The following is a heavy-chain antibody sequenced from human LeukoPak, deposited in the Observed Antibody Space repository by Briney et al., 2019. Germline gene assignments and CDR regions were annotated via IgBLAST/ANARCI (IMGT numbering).Heavy chain of an antibody. CDR1: GFTFSSYS. D-gene: IGHD3-16*01. CDR3: ARDGGDIYREKGNMDV. J-gene: IGHJ6*03. V-gene: IGHV3-21*01. CDR2: ISSSSSHI. Sequence: GGSLRLSCAASGFTFSSYSMNWVRQAPGKGLEWVSSISSSSSHIYYADSVKGRFTISRDNAKNSLYLQMNSLRAEDTAVYYCARDGGDIYREKGNMDVWGKGTTVTVSS.